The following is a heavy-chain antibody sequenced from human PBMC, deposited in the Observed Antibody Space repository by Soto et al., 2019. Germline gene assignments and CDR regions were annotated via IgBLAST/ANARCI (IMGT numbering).Heavy chain of an antibody. V-gene: IGHV2-5*02. D-gene: IGHD3-16*01. CDR3: ARALGSWGAYYYDY. CDR1: GFSLNTYGVG. Sequence: QITLKESGPTLVKPTQTLTLTCTVSGFSLNTYGVGVGWIRQPPGKALEWLALIYWDNDKRYSPSLKSRLTITKDTSKNPVVLTMTNMDPVDAGTYYCARALGSWGAYYYDYWGQGTLLTVSS. J-gene: IGHJ4*02. CDR2: IYWDNDK.